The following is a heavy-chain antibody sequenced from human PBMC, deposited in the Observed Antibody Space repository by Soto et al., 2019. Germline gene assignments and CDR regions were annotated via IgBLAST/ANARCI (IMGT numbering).Heavy chain of an antibody. J-gene: IGHJ6*02. V-gene: IGHV4-30-4*01. CDR2: IYYSGST. CDR1: GGSISSGDYY. Sequence: SETLSLTCTVPGGSISSGDYYWSWIRQPPGKGLEWIGYIYYSGSTYYNPSLKSRVTISVDTSKNQFSLKLSSVTAADTAVYYCARDSSSEEGGYGMDVRGQGTTVTVSS. CDR3: ARDSSSEEGGYGMDV. D-gene: IGHD6-13*01.